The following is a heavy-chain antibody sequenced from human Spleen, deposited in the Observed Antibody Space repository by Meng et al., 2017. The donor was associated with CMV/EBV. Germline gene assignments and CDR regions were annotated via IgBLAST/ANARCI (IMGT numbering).Heavy chain of an antibody. CDR3: ARGYCSSISCSNAYDI. D-gene: IGHD2-2*01. CDR1: YTLPSFW. CDR2: LYPGDSDT. Sequence: YTLPSFWIGWVRHLPGRGLEWMGVLYPGDSDTRYSPSFQGQVTMSADKSISTAYLQWSSLKASDTAMYYCARGYCSSISCSNAYDIWGQGTMVTVSS. J-gene: IGHJ3*02. V-gene: IGHV5-51*01.